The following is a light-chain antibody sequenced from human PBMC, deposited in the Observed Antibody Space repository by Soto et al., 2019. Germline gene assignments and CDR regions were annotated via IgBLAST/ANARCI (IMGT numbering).Light chain of an antibody. Sequence: EIVLTQSPGTLSVSLGERATLSCRASQSVSSNLAWYQQKPGQAPRLLFYGASTRATGIPARFSGSGSGTEFTLTINSLQSEDFAVYYCQQYQNLWTFGQGTKVDIK. J-gene: IGKJ1*01. CDR3: QQYQNLWT. CDR1: QSVSSN. CDR2: GAS. V-gene: IGKV3-15*01.